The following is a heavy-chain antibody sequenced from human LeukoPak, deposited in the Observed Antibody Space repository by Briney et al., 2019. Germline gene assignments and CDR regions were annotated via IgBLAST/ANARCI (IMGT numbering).Heavy chain of an antibody. CDR2: IYSGGST. CDR1: GFPFTTYA. V-gene: IGHV3-23*01. D-gene: IGHD3-22*01. J-gene: IGHJ4*02. CDR3: ARVSSVVIDY. Sequence: PGGSLRLSCAASGFPFTTYAMSWVRQAPGKGLEWVSVIYSGGSTYYADSVKGRFTISRDNSKNTLYLQMNSLRAEDTAVYYCARVSSVVIDYWGQGTLVTVSS.